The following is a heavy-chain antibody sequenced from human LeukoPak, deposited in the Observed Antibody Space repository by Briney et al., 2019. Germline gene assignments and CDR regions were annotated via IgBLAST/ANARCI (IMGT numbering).Heavy chain of an antibody. V-gene: IGHV4-59*08. CDR1: GDSISNYF. D-gene: IGHD5-18*01. J-gene: IGHJ3*02. Sequence: PSETLSLTCTVSGDSISNYFWSWIRQPPGRGLEWIGYIDYGGSTNYNSSLKTRVTISVDMSKNQFSLKLSSVTAADTAVYYCARGTIRGYSYGLDAFDIWGQGTMVSVSS. CDR3: ARGTIRGYSYGLDAFDI. CDR2: IDYGGST.